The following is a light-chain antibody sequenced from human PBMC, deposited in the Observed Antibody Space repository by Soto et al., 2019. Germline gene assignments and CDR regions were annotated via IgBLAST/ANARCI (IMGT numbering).Light chain of an antibody. CDR3: TSYTTTNTTYV. V-gene: IGLV2-14*01. J-gene: IGLJ1*01. CDR2: EVT. Sequence: QSVLTQPASVCGSPGQSITISFSGTSSDVGAYNFVSWYQHHPGRAPQLIIYEVTIRPSGVSNRFSGSKSGNSASLTISGLQADDEADYSCTSYTTTNTTYVFVSGTDVNGL. CDR1: SSDVGAYNF.